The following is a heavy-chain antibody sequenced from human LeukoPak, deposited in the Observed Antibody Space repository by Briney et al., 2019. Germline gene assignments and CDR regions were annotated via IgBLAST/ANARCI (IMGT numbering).Heavy chain of an antibody. V-gene: IGHV4-59*12. J-gene: IGHJ4*02. CDR1: GGSISSYY. CDR3: AREDTGGLDH. D-gene: IGHD4-23*01. CDR2: IYYSGST. Sequence: SETLSLTCTVSGGSISSYYWNWIRQPPGKGLEWIGYIYYSGSTYYNPSLKSRVTISVDTSKNQFSLKLISVTAADTAVYYCAREDTGGLDHWGQGILVTVSP.